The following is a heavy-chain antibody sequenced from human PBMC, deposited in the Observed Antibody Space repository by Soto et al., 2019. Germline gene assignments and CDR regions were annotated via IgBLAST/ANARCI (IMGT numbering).Heavy chain of an antibody. J-gene: IGHJ4*02. Sequence: QITLKESGPPLVKPTQPLTLTCTFSGFSLSTTEEGVGWIRQPPGKAPEWLALIYWDDDKRYSPSLKTRLTITKDTSKNQVVLTVTNVDPVDTATYYCAHGSCFGADCYPNPYFDFWGQGILVTVSS. V-gene: IGHV2-5*02. CDR2: IYWDDDK. CDR3: AHGSCFGADCYPNPYFDF. D-gene: IGHD2-21*02. CDR1: GFSLSTTEEG.